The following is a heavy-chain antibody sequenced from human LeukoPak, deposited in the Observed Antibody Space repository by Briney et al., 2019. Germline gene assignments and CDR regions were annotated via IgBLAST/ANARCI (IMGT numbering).Heavy chain of an antibody. CDR1: GLNFSSRW. CDR2: IKEDGSEK. V-gene: IGHV3-7*03. D-gene: IGHD5-18*01. Sequence: GGSLRLSCAASGLNFSSRWMNWVRQAPGQGLEWVASIKEDGSEKHYVDSVKGRFTISRDNGKNSLYLQMNSLRAEDTAVYYCARGGGLGTGMIIDYWGQGILVTVSS. J-gene: IGHJ4*02. CDR3: ARGGGLGTGMIIDY.